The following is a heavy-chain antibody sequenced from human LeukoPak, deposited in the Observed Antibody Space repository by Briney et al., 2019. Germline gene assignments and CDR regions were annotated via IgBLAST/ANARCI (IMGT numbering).Heavy chain of an antibody. CDR2: IRYDGSNK. J-gene: IGHJ3*02. CDR3: ARALSPNDAFDI. D-gene: IGHD3-3*02. V-gene: IGHV3-30*02. CDR1: GFTFSSYG. Sequence: HPGGSLRLSCAASGFTFSSYGMHWVRQAPGKGLEWVAFIRYDGSNKYYADSVKGRFTISRDNSKNTLYLQMNSLRAEDTAVYYCARALSPNDAFDIWGQGTMVTVSS.